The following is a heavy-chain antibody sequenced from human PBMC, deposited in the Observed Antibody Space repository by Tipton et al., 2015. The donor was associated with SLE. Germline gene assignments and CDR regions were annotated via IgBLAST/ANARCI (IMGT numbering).Heavy chain of an antibody. Sequence: TLSLTCTVSGVSVTNYYWSWIRQPPGKRLEWIGFIQGRENTNYNPSLKSRVTISVDTSKNQFSLKLSSVTAADTAVYYCARESGFHEYFEYWGQGTLVSVSS. CDR3: ARESGFHEYFEY. V-gene: IGHV4-59*02. J-gene: IGHJ1*01. D-gene: IGHD3-3*01. CDR1: GVSVTNYY. CDR2: IQGRENT.